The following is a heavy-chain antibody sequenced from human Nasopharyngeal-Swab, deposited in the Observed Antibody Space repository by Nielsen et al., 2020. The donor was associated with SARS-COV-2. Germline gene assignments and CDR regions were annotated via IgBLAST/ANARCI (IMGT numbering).Heavy chain of an antibody. Sequence: GGSLKISCAASGFTFSSYAMHWVRQAPGKGLEWVAVISYDGSNRYYADSVKGRFTISRDNSKNTLYLQMNSLRAEDTAVYYCARTRGGSYYDAFDIWGQGTMVTVSS. D-gene: IGHD1-26*01. V-gene: IGHV3-30*04. CDR2: ISYDGSNR. CDR3: ARTRGGSYYDAFDI. J-gene: IGHJ3*02. CDR1: GFTFSSYA.